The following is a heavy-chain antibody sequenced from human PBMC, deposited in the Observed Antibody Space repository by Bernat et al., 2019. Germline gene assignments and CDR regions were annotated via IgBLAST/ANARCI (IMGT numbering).Heavy chain of an antibody. D-gene: IGHD1-26*01. CDR2: INPTGGST. CDR3: ARTSGTYFDAFES. Sequence: QVQLVQSGAEVKKPGASVKVSCKASGYTFTSFYIHWIRQAPGQGLEWMGIINPTGGSTTYAQRFQGRVTLTRDTSTSTVYLELGSLRSEDTAVYYCARTSGTYFDAFESWGQGTMVTVSS. V-gene: IGHV1-46*01. J-gene: IGHJ3*02. CDR1: GYTFTSFY.